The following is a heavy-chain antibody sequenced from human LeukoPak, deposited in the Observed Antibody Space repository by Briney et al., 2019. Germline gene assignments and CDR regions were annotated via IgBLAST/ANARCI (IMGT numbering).Heavy chain of an antibody. D-gene: IGHD3-10*01. V-gene: IGHV3-7*01. CDR3: AIGTSGNY. J-gene: IGHJ4*02. Sequence: GGSLRLSCAASGFTFNRSWMNWVRQAPGKGLEWVANLDPSGSQKRYVDSVKGRFIISKDNPGASLYLDMYSLRAEDTAIYYCAIGTSGNYWGQGTLVTVSS. CDR2: LDPSGSQK. CDR1: GFTFNRSW.